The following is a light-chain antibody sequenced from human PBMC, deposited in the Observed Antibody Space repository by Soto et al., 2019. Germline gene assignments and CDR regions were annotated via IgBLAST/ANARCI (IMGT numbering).Light chain of an antibody. CDR2: DAS. Sequence: DIQMTQSPSTLSASVGDRVTITCRASQSISSWLAWYQQKPGKAPKVLIYDASNLESGVPLRFSGSGSGTEFTLTISSLQPDDTATYSCQQYNTYSWTFGQGTKVEIK. J-gene: IGKJ1*01. V-gene: IGKV1-5*01. CDR3: QQYNTYSWT. CDR1: QSISSW.